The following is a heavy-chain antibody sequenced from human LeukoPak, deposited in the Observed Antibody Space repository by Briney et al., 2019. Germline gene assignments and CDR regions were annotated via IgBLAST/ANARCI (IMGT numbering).Heavy chain of an antibody. CDR2: VSGSASNT. CDR3: AKGFQTYGELSFDV. J-gene: IGHJ4*02. Sequence: GGSLRLSCAASGFTYSNYAMSWVRRAPGKGLEWVSTVSGSASNTYYADSVKGRFTISRDNSKTTLYLQMNSLRADDTAVYYCAKGFQTYGELSFDVWGQGTLVAVSS. CDR1: GFTYSNYA. D-gene: IGHD4-17*01. V-gene: IGHV3-23*01.